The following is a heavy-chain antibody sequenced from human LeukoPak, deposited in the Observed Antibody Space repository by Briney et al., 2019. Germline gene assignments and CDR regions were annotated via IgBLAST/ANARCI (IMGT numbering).Heavy chain of an antibody. CDR2: IKQDGSEK. D-gene: IGHD3-16*01. V-gene: IGHV3-7*01. CDR1: GFTFSSYS. CDR3: ARDGRGGYLDY. J-gene: IGHJ4*02. Sequence: PGGSLRLSCAASGFTFSSYSMNWVRQAPGKGLEWVANIKQDGSEKYYVDSVKGRFTISRDNGKKSLFLQVNSLRVEDTAVYYCARDGRGGYLDYWGQGTLVTVSS.